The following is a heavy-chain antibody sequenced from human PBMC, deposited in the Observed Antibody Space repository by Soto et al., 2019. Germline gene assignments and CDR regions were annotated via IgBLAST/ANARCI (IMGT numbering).Heavy chain of an antibody. CDR3: ARVDYDSSGYYYAPGMDV. V-gene: IGHV1-8*01. D-gene: IGHD3-22*01. CDR1: GYTFTSYD. J-gene: IGHJ6*02. Sequence: GASVKVSCKASGYTFTSYDINWVRQATGQGLEWMGWMNPNSGNTGYAQKFQGRVTMTRNTSISTAYMELSSLRSGDTAVYYCARVDYDSSGYYYAPGMDVWGQGTTVTVSS. CDR2: MNPNSGNT.